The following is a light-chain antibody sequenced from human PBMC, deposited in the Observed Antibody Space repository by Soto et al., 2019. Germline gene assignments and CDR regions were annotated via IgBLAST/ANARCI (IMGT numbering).Light chain of an antibody. J-gene: IGKJ4*01. CDR1: QGVSSN. CDR3: QQYNDWPLT. CDR2: GAS. V-gene: IGKV3-15*01. Sequence: EIVMTQSPATLSVSPGERATLSCRASQGVSSNLAWYQQKPGQAPRLLMYGASTRATGIPARFSGSGSGTEFTLTISSLQSEDFAVYYCQQYNDWPLTFGGGTQVDIK.